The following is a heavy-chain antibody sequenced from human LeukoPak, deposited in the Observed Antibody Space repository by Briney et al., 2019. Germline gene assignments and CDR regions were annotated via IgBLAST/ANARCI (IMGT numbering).Heavy chain of an antibody. Sequence: GGSLRLSCAASGFTFSSYGMSWVRQAPGKGLEWVSAISGSGGSTYYADSVKGRFTISRDNSKNTLYLQMNSLRAEDTAVYYCAKHVVTAISQRENWFDPWGQGTLVTVSS. J-gene: IGHJ5*02. V-gene: IGHV3-23*01. CDR2: ISGSGGST. D-gene: IGHD2-21*02. CDR1: GFTFSSYG. CDR3: AKHVVTAISQRENWFDP.